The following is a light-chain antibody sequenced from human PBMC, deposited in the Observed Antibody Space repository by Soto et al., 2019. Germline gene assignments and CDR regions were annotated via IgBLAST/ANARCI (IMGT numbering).Light chain of an antibody. V-gene: IGLV1-47*01. CDR1: SSNIGSNY. CDR3: AAWDDSLSGCV. Sequence: QSALTQPPSASGTPGQRVTISCSGSSSNIGSNYVYWYQQVPGTAPKVLIYRSDQRPSGVPDRFSGSKSDTSASLAISGLRSEDEADYFCAAWDDSLSGCVFGGGTKLTVL. CDR2: RSD. J-gene: IGLJ3*02.